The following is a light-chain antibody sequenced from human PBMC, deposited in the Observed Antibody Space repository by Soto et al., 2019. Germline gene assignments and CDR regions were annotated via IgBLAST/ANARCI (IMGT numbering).Light chain of an antibody. CDR3: QQYYNWPRA. J-gene: IGKJ1*01. Sequence: VLTQSPATLSLSPGERATLSCRASQSVSSYLAWYQQKPGQAPRLLIYDTSNRATGVPARFSGSGSGTEFTLSISSLQSEDFAVYYCQQYYNWPRAFGQGTKVDIK. V-gene: IGKV3-11*01. CDR2: DTS. CDR1: QSVSSY.